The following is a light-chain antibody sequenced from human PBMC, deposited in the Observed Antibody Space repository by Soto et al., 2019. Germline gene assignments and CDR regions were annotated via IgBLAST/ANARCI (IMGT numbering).Light chain of an antibody. CDR3: QQYNSYPYT. CDR1: QTVTRSY. J-gene: IGKJ2*01. V-gene: IGKV3-20*01. CDR2: GAS. Sequence: EIVLTQSPGTMSLSPGERVTLSCRASQTVTRSYLAWYQQKPGQAPRLLIYGASIRATGIPDRFSGSGSGTDFTLTISRLEPEDFATYYCQQYNSYPYTFGQGTKLEIK.